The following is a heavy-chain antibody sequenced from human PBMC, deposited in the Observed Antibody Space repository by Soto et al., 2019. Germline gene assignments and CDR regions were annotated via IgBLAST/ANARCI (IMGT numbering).Heavy chain of an antibody. CDR3: ARDDYDFWSGYHQIDY. D-gene: IGHD3-3*01. J-gene: IGHJ4*02. Sequence: EVQLVESGGGLVQPGGSLRLSCAAPGFTFSSYWMSWVRQAPGKGLEWVANIKQDGSEKYYVDSVKGRFTISRDNAKNSLYLQMNSLRAEDTAVYYCARDDYDFWSGYHQIDYWGQGTLVTVSS. V-gene: IGHV3-7*01. CDR2: IKQDGSEK. CDR1: GFTFSSYW.